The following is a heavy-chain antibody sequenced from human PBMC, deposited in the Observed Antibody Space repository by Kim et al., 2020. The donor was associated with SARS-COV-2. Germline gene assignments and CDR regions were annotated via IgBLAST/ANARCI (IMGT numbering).Heavy chain of an antibody. CDR2: LSFDGREK. Sequence: GGSLRLSCTASGFTLSTYGMNWVRQAPGKGLEWVALLSFDGREKYYAGSVKGRFTISRDSSKNTLFLQLNSLRADDTAVYFCARGVGYVRGEFFYHGMDEWGQGTPVTVSS. V-gene: IGHV3-33*05. CDR3: ARGVGYVRGEFFYHGMDE. J-gene: IGHJ6*02. CDR1: GFTLSTYG. D-gene: IGHD5-12*01.